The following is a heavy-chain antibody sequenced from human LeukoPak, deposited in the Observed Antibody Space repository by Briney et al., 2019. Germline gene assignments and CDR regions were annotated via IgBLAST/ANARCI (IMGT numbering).Heavy chain of an antibody. CDR1: GFPFSSYW. CDR3: TRVGYIDEGIDY. V-gene: IGHV3-7*04. J-gene: IGHJ4*02. D-gene: IGHD5-24*01. CDR2: IKQDGSKK. Sequence: GGSLRLSCVASGFPFSSYWMTWVRQAPGKGVEWVANIKQDGSKKSYVDSVKGRFTISRDNAKNSLYLQMNSLRAEDTAIYYCTRVGYIDEGIDYWGQGTLVTASS.